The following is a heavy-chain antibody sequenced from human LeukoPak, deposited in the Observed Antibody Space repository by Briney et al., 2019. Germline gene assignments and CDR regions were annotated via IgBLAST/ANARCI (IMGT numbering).Heavy chain of an antibody. CDR1: GASISSSNW. CDR2: IYHAGTT. V-gene: IGHV4-4*02. J-gene: IGHJ4*02. Sequence: SETLSLTCAVSGASISSSNWWSWAGRPPGKGLEWIGEIYHAGTTNYNPSLESRVTISVDNSRNQFSLKLTSVTAADTAVYYCLRIYCSNTRCHYFDSSGQGTLVTVSS. D-gene: IGHD2-2*01. CDR3: LRIYCSNTRCHYFDS.